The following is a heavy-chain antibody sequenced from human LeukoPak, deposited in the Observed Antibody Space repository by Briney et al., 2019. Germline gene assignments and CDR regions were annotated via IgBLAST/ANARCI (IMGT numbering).Heavy chain of an antibody. Sequence: GASVKVSCKASGYTFTSYAMHWVRQAPGQRLEWMGWINAGNGNTKYSQKFQGRVTITRDTSASTAYMELSSLRSEDTAVYYCARERGQRLVGWFDPWGQGTLVTVSS. J-gene: IGHJ5*02. D-gene: IGHD6-13*01. V-gene: IGHV1-3*01. CDR1: GYTFTSYA. CDR2: INAGNGNT. CDR3: ARERGQRLVGWFDP.